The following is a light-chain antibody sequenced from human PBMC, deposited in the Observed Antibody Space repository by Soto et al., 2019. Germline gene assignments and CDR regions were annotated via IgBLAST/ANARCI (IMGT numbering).Light chain of an antibody. CDR3: CSYAGSYTWV. CDR2: DVS. Sequence: QSALTQPRSVSGSPGQSVTISCTGTSSDVGGYNYVSWYQQHPGKAPKLMIYDVSKRPSGVPDRFSGSKSGNTASLPISGLQAEDEAAYYCCSYAGSYTWVFGTGTKLTVL. V-gene: IGLV2-11*01. CDR1: SSDVGGYNY. J-gene: IGLJ1*01.